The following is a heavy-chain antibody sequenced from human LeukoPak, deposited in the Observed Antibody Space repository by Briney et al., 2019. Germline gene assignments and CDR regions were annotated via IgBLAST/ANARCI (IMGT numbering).Heavy chain of an antibody. V-gene: IGHV1-2*02. CDR2: INPNSGGT. Sequence: ASVKVSCKASGYTFTGYYMHWVRQAPGQGLEWMGWINPNSGGTNYAQKFQGRVTMTRDTSISTAYMELSRLRSDDTAVYYCARDYNILTGYHGMDVWGQGTTVTVSS. J-gene: IGHJ6*02. CDR1: GYTFTGYY. CDR3: ARDYNILTGYHGMDV. D-gene: IGHD3-9*01.